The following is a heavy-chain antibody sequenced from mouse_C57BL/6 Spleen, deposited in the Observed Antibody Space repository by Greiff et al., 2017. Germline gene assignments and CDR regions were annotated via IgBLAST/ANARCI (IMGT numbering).Heavy chain of an antibody. V-gene: IGHV1-64*01. Sequence: QVQLQQPGAELVKPGASVKLSCKASGYTFTSYWMHWVKQRPGQGLEWIGMIHPNSGSTNYNEKFKGKATLTVDKSSSTAYMQLSSLASEDSAVYYCETTAQGDYWGQGTTLTVSS. D-gene: IGHD3-2*02. CDR3: ETTAQGDY. CDR1: GYTFTSYW. J-gene: IGHJ2*01. CDR2: IHPNSGST.